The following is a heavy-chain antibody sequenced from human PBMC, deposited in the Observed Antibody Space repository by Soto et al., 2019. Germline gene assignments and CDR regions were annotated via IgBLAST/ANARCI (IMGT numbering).Heavy chain of an antibody. D-gene: IGHD2-15*01. Sequence: RXLSCAASGFTFSSQAMSWVRQAPGEGLELVSGISGSGGSTYYADSVKGRFTISRDNSKNTLYLQMNSLRAEDTAVYYCAKEGGGGRNYYSTMDVWGQGTTVTVSS. J-gene: IGHJ6*02. CDR2: ISGSGGST. CDR3: AKEGGGGRNYYSTMDV. V-gene: IGHV3-23*01. CDR1: GFTFSSQA.